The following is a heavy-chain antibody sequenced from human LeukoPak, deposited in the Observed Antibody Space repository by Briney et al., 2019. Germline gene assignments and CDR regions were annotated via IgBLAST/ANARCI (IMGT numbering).Heavy chain of an antibody. CDR1: GFTFSSYG. CDR3: ATEGSFDY. V-gene: IGHV3-23*01. J-gene: IGHJ4*02. Sequence: GGSLRLSCAASGFTFSSYGTSWVRQAPGKGLEWVSSISGSGGYTYYADSVKGRFTISRDNSKNTLYLQMNSLRAEDAAVYYCATEGSFDYWGQGTLVTVSS. CDR2: ISGSGGYT.